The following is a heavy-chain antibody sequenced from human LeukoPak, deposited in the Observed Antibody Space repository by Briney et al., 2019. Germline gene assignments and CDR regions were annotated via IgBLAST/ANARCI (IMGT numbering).Heavy chain of an antibody. Sequence: SETLSLTCTVSGGSISSNTYYWGWIRQPPGTGLEWIGYIYYSGSTYYNPSLKSRVTISVDTSKNQFSLKLSSVTAADTAVYYCARHYYGSGSLNYYFDYWGQGTLVTVSS. CDR1: GGSISSNTYY. CDR2: IYYSGST. V-gene: IGHV4-39*01. J-gene: IGHJ4*02. D-gene: IGHD3-10*01. CDR3: ARHYYGSGSLNYYFDY.